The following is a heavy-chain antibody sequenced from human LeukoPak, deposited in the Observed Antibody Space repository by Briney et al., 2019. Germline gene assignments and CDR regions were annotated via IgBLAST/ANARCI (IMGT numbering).Heavy chain of an antibody. CDR2: ISSSSSYI. CDR3: ARDDYGDHPLDY. Sequence: GGSLRLPCAASGFTFSSYSMNWVRQAPGKGLEWVSSISSSSSYIYYADSVKGRFTISRDNAKNSLYLQMNSLRAEDTAVYYCARDDYGDHPLDYWGQGTLVTVSS. D-gene: IGHD4-17*01. J-gene: IGHJ4*02. V-gene: IGHV3-21*01. CDR1: GFTFSSYS.